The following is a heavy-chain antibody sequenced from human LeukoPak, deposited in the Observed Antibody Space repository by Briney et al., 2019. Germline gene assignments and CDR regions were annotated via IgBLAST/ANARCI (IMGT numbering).Heavy chain of an antibody. CDR1: GFTFSSYD. CDR2: ISSSDGTT. Sequence: GGSLGLYCAASGFTFSSYDMSWVRQAPGKGLEWVSAISSSDGTTYYADPVKGRFTISRDTSKNTLYLQMNSLRAEDTAVYYCAKDRGLLSWFGELLHFFDHWGQGTLVTVSS. CDR3: AKDRGLLSWFGELLHFFDH. V-gene: IGHV3-23*01. J-gene: IGHJ4*02. D-gene: IGHD3-10*01.